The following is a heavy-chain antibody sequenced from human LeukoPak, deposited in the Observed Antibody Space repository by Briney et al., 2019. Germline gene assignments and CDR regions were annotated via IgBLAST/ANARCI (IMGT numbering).Heavy chain of an antibody. D-gene: IGHD3-3*01. CDR1: GGTFSSYA. CDR3: ARGTFGVVISGGAFDI. Sequence: GASVKVSSKASGGTFSSYAISWVRQAPGQGLEWMGGIIPIFGTANYAQKFQGRVTITADESTSTAYMELSSLRSEDTAVYYCARGTFGVVISGGAFDIWGRGTMVTVSS. V-gene: IGHV1-69*01. CDR2: IIPIFGTA. J-gene: IGHJ3*02.